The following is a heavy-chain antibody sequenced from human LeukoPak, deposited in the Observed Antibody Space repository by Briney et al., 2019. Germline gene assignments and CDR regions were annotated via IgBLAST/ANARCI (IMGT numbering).Heavy chain of an antibody. CDR2: VSTSGAAT. Sequence: PGGSLRLSCAASGFPFSSFSMNWVRQAPGKGLEWVSTVSTSGAATYYADSVKGRFTISRDNAKNSLYLQMNSLRAEDTAVYYCARGGYYDSSGYYYDYWGQGTLVTVSS. J-gene: IGHJ4*02. V-gene: IGHV3-21*01. CDR1: GFPFSSFS. CDR3: ARGGYYDSSGYYYDY. D-gene: IGHD3-22*01.